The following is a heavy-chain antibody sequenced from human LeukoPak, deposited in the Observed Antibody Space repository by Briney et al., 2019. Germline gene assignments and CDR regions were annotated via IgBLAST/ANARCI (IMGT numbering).Heavy chain of an antibody. J-gene: IGHJ4*02. CDR3: ARDSAVAGTEGGSDY. CDR2: ISSSGSTI. D-gene: IGHD6-19*01. V-gene: IGHV3-48*03. CDR1: GFTFSSYE. Sequence: GGSLRLSCAASGFTFSSYEMNWVRQAPGKGLEWVSYISSSGSTIYYADSVKGRFTISRDNAKNSLYLQMNSLRAEDTALYYCARDSAVAGTEGGSDYWGQGTLVTVSS.